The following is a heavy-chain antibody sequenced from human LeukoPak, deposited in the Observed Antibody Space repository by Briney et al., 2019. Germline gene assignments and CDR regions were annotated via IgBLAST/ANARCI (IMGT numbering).Heavy chain of an antibody. D-gene: IGHD2-2*02. Sequence: GGSLRLSCAASGFTVSSNYMSWVRQAPGKGLEWVSVIYSGGSTYFADSVKGRFTISRDNSKNTLYLQMNSLRAEDTAVYYCASGGYYCSSTSCYNDAFDIWGQGTMVTVSS. J-gene: IGHJ3*02. CDR3: ASGGYYCSSTSCYNDAFDI. CDR2: IYSGGST. CDR1: GFTVSSNY. V-gene: IGHV3-53*01.